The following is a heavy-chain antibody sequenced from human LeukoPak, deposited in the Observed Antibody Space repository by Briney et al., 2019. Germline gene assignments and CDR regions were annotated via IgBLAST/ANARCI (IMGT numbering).Heavy chain of an antibody. J-gene: IGHJ4*02. D-gene: IGHD6-13*01. Sequence: ASVKVSCKASGYTFTSYYMHWVRQAPGQGLEWMGIINSSGGFTSYVQKFQGRVTMTRDTSTSTVYMELSSLGSEDTAVYYCARGSGSSNYLADYWGQGTLVTVSS. CDR1: GYTFTSYY. V-gene: IGHV1-46*01. CDR3: ARGSGSSNYLADY. CDR2: INSSGGFT.